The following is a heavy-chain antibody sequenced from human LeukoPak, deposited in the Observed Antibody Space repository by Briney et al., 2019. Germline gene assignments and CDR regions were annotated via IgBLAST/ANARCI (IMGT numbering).Heavy chain of an antibody. V-gene: IGHV3-23*01. CDR3: AMTLAGVLDSFDS. J-gene: IGHJ4*02. CDR1: GFTFSTYE. CDR2: LTGSGSRT. Sequence: GGSLRLSCAASGFTFSTYEMNWVRQAPGKGLKWVSGLTGSGSRTYYADSVKGRFTISRDNSKNTLFLQMHSLRAEDTAMSYCAMTLAGVLDSFDSWGQGTLVTVSS. D-gene: IGHD1-1*01.